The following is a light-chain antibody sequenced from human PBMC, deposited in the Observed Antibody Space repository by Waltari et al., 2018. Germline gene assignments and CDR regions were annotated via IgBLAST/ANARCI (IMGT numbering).Light chain of an antibody. CDR3: QKYDFLPAT. V-gene: IGKV3-20*01. Sequence: VLTQSPGPLSLSPVERATLSCRASQGVGKYLAWYQQRPGQAPRLLLYPTSIRATGIPDRFSGSGYGTDFNLTISRLEPEDFAVYYCQKYDFLPATFGQGTTVEIK. CDR2: PTS. CDR1: QGVGKY. J-gene: IGKJ1*01.